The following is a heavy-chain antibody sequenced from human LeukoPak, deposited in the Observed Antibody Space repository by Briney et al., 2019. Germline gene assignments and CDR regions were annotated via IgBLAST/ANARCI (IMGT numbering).Heavy chain of an antibody. J-gene: IGHJ4*02. CDR3: ARATREYDSSGYYDY. D-gene: IGHD3-22*01. Sequence: EASVKVSCKASGYTFTSYYMHWVRQAPGQGLEWMGIINPSGGSTNYAQKFQGRVTITADESTSTAYMELSSLRSEDTAVYYCARATREYDSSGYYDYWGQGTLVTVSS. CDR1: GYTFTSYY. CDR2: INPSGGST. V-gene: IGHV1-46*01.